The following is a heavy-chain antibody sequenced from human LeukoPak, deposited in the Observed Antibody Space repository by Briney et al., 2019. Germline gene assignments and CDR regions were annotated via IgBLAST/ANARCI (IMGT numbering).Heavy chain of an antibody. J-gene: IGHJ4*02. CDR2: LYSDGNT. V-gene: IGHV3-53*01. Sequence: GGSLRLSCAASGFTVITNDMTWVRQAPGKGLEWVSVLYSDGNTKYADSVQGRFTIPRDNSKNTLYLEMNSLSPDDTAVYYCARGVEPLAANTLAYWGQGTLVAVSS. D-gene: IGHD1-14*01. CDR3: ARGVEPLAANTLAY. CDR1: GFTVITND.